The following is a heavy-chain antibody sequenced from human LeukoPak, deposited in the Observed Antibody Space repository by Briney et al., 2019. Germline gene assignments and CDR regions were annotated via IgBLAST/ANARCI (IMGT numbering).Heavy chain of an antibody. D-gene: IGHD1-1*01. J-gene: IGHJ4*02. CDR2: IYYSGST. CDR3: ARGTRGSDSSFDF. CDR1: GDSSDNNGFY. V-gene: IGHV4-39*07. Sequence: SEPLSLTCTVSGDSSDNNGFYWGWIRQPPGKGLEWIGNIYYSGSTYYNPSLKSRVTTSVDTSKKQFSLKLSSVTAVDTAVYYCARGTRGSDSSFDFWGQGTLVTVSS.